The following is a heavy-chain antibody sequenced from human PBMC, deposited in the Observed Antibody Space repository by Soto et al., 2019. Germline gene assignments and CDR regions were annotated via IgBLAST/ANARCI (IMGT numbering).Heavy chain of an antibody. D-gene: IGHD6-13*01. CDR3: AIGPRKNSSWRHGMDV. CDR1: GYSFTSYW. CDR2: IYPGDSDT. V-gene: IGHV5-51*01. J-gene: IGHJ6*02. Sequence: PGESLKISCKGSGYSFTSYWIGWVRQMPGKGLKWMGIIYPGDSDTRYSPSFQGQVTISADKSISTAYLQWSSLKASDTAMYYCAIGPRKNSSWRHGMDVWGQGTTVTVSS.